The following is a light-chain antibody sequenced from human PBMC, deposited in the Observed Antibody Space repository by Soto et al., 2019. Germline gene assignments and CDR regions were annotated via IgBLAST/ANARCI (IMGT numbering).Light chain of an antibody. CDR2: AAS. CDR1: QGIGNA. J-gene: IGKJ5*01. V-gene: IGKV1-39*01. Sequence: DIQMTQSPSSLSASVGDKVTISCRASQGIGNALGWYQQKPGKAPKLLIYAASSLQSGVPSRFSGSESGTNFTLTISSLQPEDFATYYCQQSYSTPPITFGQGTRLEIK. CDR3: QQSYSTPPIT.